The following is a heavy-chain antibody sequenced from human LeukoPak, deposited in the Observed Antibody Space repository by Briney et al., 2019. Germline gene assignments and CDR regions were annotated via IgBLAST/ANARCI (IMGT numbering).Heavy chain of an antibody. D-gene: IGHD3-10*01. CDR3: ARGRGYGFDGSGSYRNLFEP. CDR1: GYTFTSYA. Sequence: GASVKVSCKASGYTFTSYAMNWVRQAPGQGLEWMGWISGYSGNTNYAQTLQGRVTMTTDTSTSTAYMELKSLRSDDTAVYYCARGRGYGFDGSGSYRNLFEPWGQGTLVTVSS. J-gene: IGHJ5*02. CDR2: ISGYSGNT. V-gene: IGHV1-18*01.